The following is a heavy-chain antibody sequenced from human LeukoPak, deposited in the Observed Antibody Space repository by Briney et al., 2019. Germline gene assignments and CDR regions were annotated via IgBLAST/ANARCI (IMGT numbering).Heavy chain of an antibody. J-gene: IGHJ5*02. CDR1: GFTFDDYG. CDR3: ARDPDNWNYPGWFDP. V-gene: IGHV3-20*01. D-gene: IGHD1-7*01. CDR2: INWNGGST. Sequence: GGSLRLSCAASGFTFDDYGMSWVRQAPGKGLEWVSGINWNGGSTGYADSVKGRFTISRDNAKNSLYLQMNSLRAEDTALYDCARDPDNWNYPGWFDPWGQGTLVTVSS.